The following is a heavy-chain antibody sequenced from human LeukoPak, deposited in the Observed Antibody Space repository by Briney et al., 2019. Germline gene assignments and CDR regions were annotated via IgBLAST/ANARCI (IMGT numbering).Heavy chain of an antibody. CDR2: INTNTGNP. Sequence: ASVKVSCKASGFTFTSYAINWVRQAPGQGLEWMGWINTNTGNPTYAQDFTGRFVFSLDTSVSTAYLQISSLKAEDTAMYYCARGRGRFGEDWFDPWGQGTLVTVSS. CDR3: ARGRGRFGEDWFDP. J-gene: IGHJ5*02. CDR1: GFTFTSYA. D-gene: IGHD3-10*01. V-gene: IGHV7-4-1*02.